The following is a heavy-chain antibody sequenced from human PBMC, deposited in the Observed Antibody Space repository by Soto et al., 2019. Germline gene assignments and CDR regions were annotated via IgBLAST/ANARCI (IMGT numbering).Heavy chain of an antibody. CDR3: AQAVGGIHGEYYDIFTGYSEYRQAFDY. V-gene: IGHV3-30*18. J-gene: IGHJ4*02. CDR1: GFTFISDG. CDR2: ISYDGSNK. Sequence: QVQLVESGGGVVQPGRSLRLSCAASGFTFISDGMHWFRQAPGKGLEWLAVISYDGSNKYYADSVKGRFTISRDNSKNTLYLQMNSLRAEDTAVYYCAQAVGGIHGEYYDIFTGYSEYRQAFDYWGQGTMVTVSS. D-gene: IGHD3-9*01.